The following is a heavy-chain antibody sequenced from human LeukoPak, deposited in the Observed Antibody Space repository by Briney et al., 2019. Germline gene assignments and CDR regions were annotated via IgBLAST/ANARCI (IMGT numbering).Heavy chain of an antibody. CDR2: ISWNSGSI. CDR1: GFTFDDYA. Sequence: GGSLRLSCAASGFTFDDYAMHWVRQAPGKGLEWVSGISWNSGSIGYADSVKGRFTISRDNAKNSLYLQMDSLRIEDTAIYYCTTDHVGATVEFDSWGQGTPVTVSS. CDR3: TTDHVGATVEFDS. D-gene: IGHD1-26*01. V-gene: IGHV3-9*01. J-gene: IGHJ4*02.